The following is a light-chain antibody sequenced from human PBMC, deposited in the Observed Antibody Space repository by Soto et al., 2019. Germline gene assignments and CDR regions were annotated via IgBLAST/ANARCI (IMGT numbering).Light chain of an antibody. J-gene: IGLJ1*01. V-gene: IGLV3-21*02. Sequence: SYVLTQPPSVSVAPGQTATVTCGGHNIGGKSVHWYQQRPGQAPVVVVYDDSDRPSGIPERFSGSNSGNTATLTITSVEAGDEADYFSQVLDGGSDQNYVFGPGTKVTVL. CDR3: QVLDGGSDQNYV. CDR2: DDS. CDR1: NIGGKS.